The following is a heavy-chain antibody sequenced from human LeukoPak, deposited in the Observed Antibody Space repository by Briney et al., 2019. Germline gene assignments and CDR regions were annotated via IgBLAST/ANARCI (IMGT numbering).Heavy chain of an antibody. Sequence: GESLKISCKGSGYDFTTYWIGWVRQKPGKGLEWMGIIYPGDSDTRYSPSFQGQVTISADKSISTAYLQWSSLKASDTAMYYCARREPFSYYFDYWGQGTLVTVSS. V-gene: IGHV5-51*01. D-gene: IGHD1-14*01. J-gene: IGHJ4*02. CDR1: GYDFTTYW. CDR3: ARREPFSYYFDY. CDR2: IYPGDSDT.